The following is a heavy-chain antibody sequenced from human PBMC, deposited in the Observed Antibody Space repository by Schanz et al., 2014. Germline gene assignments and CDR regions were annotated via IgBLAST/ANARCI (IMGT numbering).Heavy chain of an antibody. J-gene: IGHJ4*02. CDR2: INSVGSNT. V-gene: IGHV3-74*02. CDR1: GFTFSSHW. D-gene: IGHD6-19*01. CDR3: AASSGWHPSTDY. Sequence: EVQLVESGGDLVQPGGSLRLSCAASGFTFSSHWMHWVRQDPGKGLVWVARINSVGSNTDYADSVTGRFTISRDNAKSSLYLQMNSLRVEDTAVYYCAASSGWHPSTDYWGQGTLVTVSS.